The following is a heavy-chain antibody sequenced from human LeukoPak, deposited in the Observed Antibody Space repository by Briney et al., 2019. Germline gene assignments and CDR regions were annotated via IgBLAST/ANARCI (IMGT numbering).Heavy chain of an antibody. CDR2: IYYSGST. CDR3: AGGIAVAGVDY. CDR1: GGSISSYY. J-gene: IGHJ4*02. V-gene: IGHV4-59*08. D-gene: IGHD6-19*01. Sequence: PSETLSLTCTVSGGSISSYYWSWIRQPPGKGLEWIGYIYYSGSTNYNPSLKSRVTIPVDTSKNQFSLKLSSVTAADTAVYYCAGGIAVAGVDYWGQGTLVTVSS.